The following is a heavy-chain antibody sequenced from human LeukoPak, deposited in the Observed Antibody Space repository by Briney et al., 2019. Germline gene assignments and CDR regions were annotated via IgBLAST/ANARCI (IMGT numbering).Heavy chain of an antibody. Sequence: SETLSLTCTVSGGSVSSGGYYLSWIRQPPGKRLEWIGYIYYSGSTYYNPSLKSRVTISVDTSKNQFSLKLSSVTAADTAVYYCARVGDSSSYFDYWGQGTLVTVSS. CDR2: IYYSGST. CDR3: ARVGDSSSYFDY. D-gene: IGHD6-6*01. V-gene: IGHV4-31*03. CDR1: GGSVSSGGYY. J-gene: IGHJ4*02.